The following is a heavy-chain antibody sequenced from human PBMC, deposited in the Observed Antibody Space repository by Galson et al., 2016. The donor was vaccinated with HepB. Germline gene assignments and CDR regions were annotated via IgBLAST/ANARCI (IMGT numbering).Heavy chain of an antibody. D-gene: IGHD6-6*01. CDR3: ARDIAARRGNFDL. CDR1: RASITSYY. CDR2: IFHTGTA. V-gene: IGHV4-59*01. J-gene: IGHJ2*01. Sequence: ETLSLTCTVSRASITSYYWNWIRQVPGRGLEWIGYIFHTGTAIYNPSLKNRVTISVDTSKNQFSLTLTSVTAADTALYYCARDIAARRGNFDLWGRGTLVTVSS.